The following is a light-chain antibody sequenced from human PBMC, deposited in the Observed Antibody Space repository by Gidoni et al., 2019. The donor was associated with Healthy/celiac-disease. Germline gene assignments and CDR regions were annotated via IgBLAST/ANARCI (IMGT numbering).Light chain of an antibody. V-gene: IGKV3-15*01. Sequence: EIVMTQSPATLSVSPGERATLSCRASQSVLSNVAWYQQKHSQAPRLLIYGASTRATDIPARFSGSGSGTEFTLTISSLQSEDFAVYYCQQYNNWASWTFGQGTKVEIK. J-gene: IGKJ1*01. CDR1: QSVLSN. CDR3: QQYNNWASWT. CDR2: GAS.